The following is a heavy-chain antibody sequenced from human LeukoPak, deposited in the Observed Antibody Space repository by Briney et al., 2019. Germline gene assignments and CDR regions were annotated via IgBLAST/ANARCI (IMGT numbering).Heavy chain of an antibody. CDR2: IYHSGST. CDR3: ARVGYCSSTSCPDY. CDR1: GYSISSGYY. D-gene: IGHD2-2*01. J-gene: IGHJ4*02. Sequence: PSETLSLTCTVSGYSISSGYYWGWIRQPPGKGLEWIGSIYHSGSTHYNPSLKSRVTISVDTSKNQLSLKLSSVTAADTAAYYCARVGYCSSTSCPDYWGQGTLVTVSS. V-gene: IGHV4-38-2*02.